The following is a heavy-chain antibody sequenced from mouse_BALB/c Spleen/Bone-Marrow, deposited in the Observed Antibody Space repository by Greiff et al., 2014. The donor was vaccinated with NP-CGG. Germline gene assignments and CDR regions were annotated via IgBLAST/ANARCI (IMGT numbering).Heavy chain of an antibody. J-gene: IGHJ4*01. V-gene: IGHV1S56*01. Sequence: VQLQQSGPELVKPGASVKMSRKASGYTFTSYYIHWVKQRPGQGLEWIGWIYPGDGSTKYNEKFKGKTTLTADKSSSTAYMLLSSLTSEDSAIYFCARKENWAYAMDYWGQGTSVTVSS. D-gene: IGHD4-1*01. CDR3: ARKENWAYAMDY. CDR1: GYTFTSYY. CDR2: IYPGDGST.